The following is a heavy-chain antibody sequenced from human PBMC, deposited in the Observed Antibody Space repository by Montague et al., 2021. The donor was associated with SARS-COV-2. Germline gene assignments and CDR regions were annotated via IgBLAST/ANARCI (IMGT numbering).Heavy chain of an antibody. CDR2: IYYSGXT. CDR3: ARERQTTDYVILTGYYYYYDMDV. Sequence: SETLSLTCTVSGGSISSSSYYWGWIRQPPGRGLEWIGSIYYSGXTXYXXXXKXRVTISVDTSKNQFSLKLSSVTAADTAVYYCARERQTTDYVILTGYYYYYDMDVWGQGTTVTVSS. J-gene: IGHJ6*02. V-gene: IGHV4-39*02. D-gene: IGHD3-9*01. CDR1: GGSISSSSYY.